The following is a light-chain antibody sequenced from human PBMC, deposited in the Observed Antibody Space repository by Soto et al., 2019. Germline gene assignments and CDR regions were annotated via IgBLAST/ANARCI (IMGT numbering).Light chain of an antibody. Sequence: DIQMTQSPSTLSASVGDRVTITCRAXXXITNCLAWYQQKPGKAPKLLIFDASSLRSGVPSRFSGSGSGTEFTLTISSLQPEDFATYYCQQHNPYSPYTFGHGTKLEIK. CDR3: QQHNPYSPYT. V-gene: IGKV1-5*03. CDR2: DAS. J-gene: IGKJ2*01. CDR1: XXITNC.